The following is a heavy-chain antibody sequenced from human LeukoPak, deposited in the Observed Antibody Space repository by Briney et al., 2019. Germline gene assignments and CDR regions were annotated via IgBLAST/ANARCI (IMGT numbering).Heavy chain of an antibody. CDR2: MNPNSGNT. D-gene: IGHD5-18*01. Sequence: ASVKVSCKASGYTFTSYDINWVRQATGQGLEWMGWMNPNSGNTGYAQKFQGRVTITRNTSISTAYMELSSLRSEDTAVYYCARGPPIRGYRYGYDTDYYYYYYMDVWGKGTTVTISS. CDR1: GYTFTSYD. J-gene: IGHJ6*03. V-gene: IGHV1-8*03. CDR3: ARGPPIRGYRYGYDTDYYYYYYMDV.